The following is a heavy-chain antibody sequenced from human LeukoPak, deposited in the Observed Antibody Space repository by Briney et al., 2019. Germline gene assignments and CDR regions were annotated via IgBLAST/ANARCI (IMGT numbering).Heavy chain of an antibody. CDR3: AKISTVYCSSTSCYTGAFDI. D-gene: IGHD2-2*02. J-gene: IGHJ3*02. CDR1: GFTFSSYG. CDR2: ISYDGSNK. Sequence: GGSLRLSCAASGFTFSSYGMHWVRQAPGKGLEWVAVISYDGSNKYYADSVKGRFTISRDNSKNTLYLQMNSLRAEDTAVYYCAKISTVYCSSTSCYTGAFDIWGQGTMVTVSS. V-gene: IGHV3-30*18.